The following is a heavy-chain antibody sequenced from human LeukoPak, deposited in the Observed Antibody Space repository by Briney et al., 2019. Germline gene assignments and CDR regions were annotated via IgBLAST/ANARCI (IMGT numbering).Heavy chain of an antibody. V-gene: IGHV5-51*01. CDR1: GYSFTSYW. D-gene: IGHD2-21*02. Sequence: ESLKISCKGSGYSFTSYWIGWVRQMPGKGLEWMGIIYPGDSDTRYSPSFQGQATISADKSISTAYLQWSSLKASDTAMYYCARMAYCGGDCYFISTYYFDYWGQGTLVTVSS. CDR2: IYPGDSDT. J-gene: IGHJ4*02. CDR3: ARMAYCGGDCYFISTYYFDY.